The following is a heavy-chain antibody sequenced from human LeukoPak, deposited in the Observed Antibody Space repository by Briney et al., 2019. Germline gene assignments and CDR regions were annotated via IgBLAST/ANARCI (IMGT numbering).Heavy chain of an antibody. Sequence: SETLSLXCTVSGGSSSSYYWSWIRQPPGKGLEWIGYIYYSGSTNYNPSLKSRVTISVDTSKNQFSLKLSSVTAADTAVYYCARDRSIAAASYFDYWGQGTLVTVSS. D-gene: IGHD6-13*01. J-gene: IGHJ4*02. CDR1: GGSSSSYY. CDR2: IYYSGST. CDR3: ARDRSIAAASYFDY. V-gene: IGHV4-59*01.